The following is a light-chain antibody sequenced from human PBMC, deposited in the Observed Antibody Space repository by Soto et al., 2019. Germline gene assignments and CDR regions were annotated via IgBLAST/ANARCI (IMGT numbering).Light chain of an antibody. CDR2: AAS. CDR1: QCVSSSY. Sequence: ENVLTQSPGTLSLSPGERATLSCRASQCVSSSYLAWYQQKPGQAPRLLIYAASSRATGIPDRFSGSGSGTDFSLTISRLEPEDFAVYYCQKYGSSPWTFGQGTKVDIK. CDR3: QKYGSSPWT. V-gene: IGKV3-20*01. J-gene: IGKJ1*01.